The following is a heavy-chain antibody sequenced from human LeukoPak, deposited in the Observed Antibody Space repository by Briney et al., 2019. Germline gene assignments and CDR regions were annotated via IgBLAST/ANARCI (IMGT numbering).Heavy chain of an antibody. V-gene: IGHV1-58*01. J-gene: IGHJ4*02. D-gene: IGHD3-22*01. CDR2: IVVGSGNT. Sequence: ASVKVSCKASGFTFTSSAVQWVRQARGQRLEWIGWIVVGSGNTNYAQKFQERVTITRDMSTSTAYMELSSLRSEDTAVYYCAASPDYYDSSGYSYYFDYWGQGTLVTVS. CDR1: GFTFTSSA. CDR3: AASPDYYDSSGYSYYFDY.